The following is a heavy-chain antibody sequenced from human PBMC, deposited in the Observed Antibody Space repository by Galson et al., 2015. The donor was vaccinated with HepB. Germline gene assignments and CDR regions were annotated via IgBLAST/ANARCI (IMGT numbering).Heavy chain of an antibody. Sequence: SVKVSCKVSGYTLTELSMHWVRQAPGKGLEWMGGFDPEDGETIYAQKFQGRVTMTEDTSTDAAYMELSSLRSEDTAVYYCATEAPQHSDLYGSFDYWGQGTLVTVSS. CDR1: GYTLTELS. D-gene: IGHD3-10*01. CDR2: FDPEDGET. J-gene: IGHJ4*02. CDR3: ATEAPQHSDLYGSFDY. V-gene: IGHV1-24*01.